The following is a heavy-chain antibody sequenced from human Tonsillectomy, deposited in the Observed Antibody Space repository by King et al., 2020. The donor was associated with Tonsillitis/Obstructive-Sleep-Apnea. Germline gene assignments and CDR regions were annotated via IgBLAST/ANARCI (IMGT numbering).Heavy chain of an antibody. J-gene: IGHJ4*02. V-gene: IGHV4-39*01. CDR2: IYYSGST. D-gene: IGHD4-17*01. CDR1: GGSISSSSYY. Sequence: LQLQESGPGLVKPSENLSLTCTVSGGSISSSSYYWGWIRQPPGKGLEWIGSIYYSGSTYYNPSLKSRVTISVDTSKNQFSLKLSSVTAADTAVYYCARTEAYGDYVYFDYWGQGTLVTVSS. CDR3: ARTEAYGDYVYFDY.